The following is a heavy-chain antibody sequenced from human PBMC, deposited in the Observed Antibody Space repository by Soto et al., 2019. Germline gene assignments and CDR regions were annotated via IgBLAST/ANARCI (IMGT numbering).Heavy chain of an antibody. CDR2: IYHSGST. D-gene: IGHD3-10*01. Sequence: SETLSLTCAVSGGSISSGGYSWSWIRQPPGKGLEWIGYIYHSGSTYYNPSLKSRVTISVDRSKNQFSLKLSSVTAADTAVYYCARGGVNKMRGHAFDIWGQGTMVTVSS. J-gene: IGHJ3*02. V-gene: IGHV4-30-2*01. CDR1: GGSISSGGYS. CDR3: ARGGVNKMRGHAFDI.